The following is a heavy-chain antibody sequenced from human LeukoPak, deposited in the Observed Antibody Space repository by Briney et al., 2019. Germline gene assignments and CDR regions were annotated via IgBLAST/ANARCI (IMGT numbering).Heavy chain of an antibody. J-gene: IGHJ6*03. CDR2: INTNTGNP. Sequence: ASVKVSCKASGYTFTGYAMNWVRQAPGQGLEWMGWINTNTGNPTYAQGFTGRFVFSLDTSVSTAYLQISSLKAEDTAVYHCARVYYYDSSGYYSLTRYYYYYMDVWGKGTTVTVSS. CDR3: ARVYYYDSSGYYSLTRYYYYYMDV. V-gene: IGHV7-4-1*02. D-gene: IGHD3-22*01. CDR1: GYTFTGYA.